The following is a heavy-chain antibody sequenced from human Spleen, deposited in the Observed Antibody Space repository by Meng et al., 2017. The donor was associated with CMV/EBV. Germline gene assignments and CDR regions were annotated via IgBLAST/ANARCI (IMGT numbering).Heavy chain of an antibody. CDR1: GFIPSMYW. CDR3: ARDLVHYTDRRFDY. CDR2: INSDGSST. Sequence: VSGFIPSMYWMHWVRQAPGKGLVWVSRINSDGSSTSYADSVKGRFTISRDNGKNTLYLQMNSLRAEDTAMYYCARDLVHYTDRRFDYWGQGTLVTVSS. J-gene: IGHJ4*02. V-gene: IGHV3-74*01. D-gene: IGHD2-2*01.